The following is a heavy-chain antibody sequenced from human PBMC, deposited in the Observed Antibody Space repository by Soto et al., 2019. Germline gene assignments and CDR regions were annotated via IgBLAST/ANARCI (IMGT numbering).Heavy chain of an antibody. CDR2: IYYSGST. D-gene: IGHD6-19*01. J-gene: IGHJ6*03. CDR3: ARGLSGSGWPGFDYYYYMDV. V-gene: IGHV4-59*01. CDR1: GGSISSYY. Sequence: SETLSLTCTVSGGSISSYYWSWIRQPPGKGLEWIGYIYYSGSTNYNPSLKSRVTISVDTSKNQFSLKLSSVTAADTAVYYCARGLSGSGWPGFDYYYYMDVWGKGTTVTVSS.